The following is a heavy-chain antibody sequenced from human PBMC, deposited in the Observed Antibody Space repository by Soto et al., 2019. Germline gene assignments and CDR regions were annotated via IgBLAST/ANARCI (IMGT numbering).Heavy chain of an antibody. CDR2: INPIRGIA. J-gene: IGHJ4*02. CDR1: GYTFSSYY. CDR3: ARDPTDGYSSSWYGIDY. D-gene: IGHD6-13*01. V-gene: IGHV1-69*04. Sequence: GASVKVSCKASGYTFSSYYIHWVRQAPGQGLEWMGRINPIRGIANYAQKFQGRVTITTDKSTSTAYMELSSLRSEDTAVYYCARDPTDGYSSSWYGIDYWGQGTLVTVSS.